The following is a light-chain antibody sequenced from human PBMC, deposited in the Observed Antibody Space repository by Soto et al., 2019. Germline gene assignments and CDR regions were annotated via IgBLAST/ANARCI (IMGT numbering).Light chain of an antibody. CDR3: SSYTSGTTLYV. CDR2: ASS. J-gene: IGLJ1*01. CDR1: SSDVGSYNY. Sequence: QSVLTQPASVSGSPGQSITISCTGTSSDVGSYNYVSWYQHHPGKAPRLIIHASSNRPSGVSHRFSGSRSGNTASLTISGLQAEDEADYYCSSYTSGTTLYVFGTGTQ. V-gene: IGLV2-14*01.